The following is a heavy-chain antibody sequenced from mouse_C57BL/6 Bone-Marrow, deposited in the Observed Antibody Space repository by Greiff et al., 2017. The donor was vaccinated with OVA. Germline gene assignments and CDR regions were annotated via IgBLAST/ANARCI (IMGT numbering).Heavy chain of an antibody. Sequence: QVQLQQSDAELVKPGASVKISCKVSGYTFTDHTIHWMKQRPEQGLEWIGYIYPRDGSTKYNEKFKGQATLTADKSSSTAYMQLNSLTSEDSAVYVGAREVYYYGSSPWFAYWGQGTLVTVSA. V-gene: IGHV1-78*01. J-gene: IGHJ3*01. CDR3: AREVYYYGSSPWFAY. CDR2: IYPRDGST. CDR1: GYTFTDHT. D-gene: IGHD1-1*01.